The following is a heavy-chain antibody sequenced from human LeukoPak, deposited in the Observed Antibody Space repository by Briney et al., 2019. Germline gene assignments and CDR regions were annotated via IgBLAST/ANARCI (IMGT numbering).Heavy chain of an antibody. V-gene: IGHV4-31*03. D-gene: IGHD4-17*01. CDR1: GGSISSGGYY. CDR3: ARDRYGDPPYYYYGMDV. CDR2: IYYSGST. J-gene: IGHJ6*02. Sequence: SQTLSLTCTVSGGSISSGGYYWSWIRQHPGKGLEWIGYIYYSGSTYYNPSLKSRVTISVDTSKNQFSLKLSSVTAADTAVYYCARDRYGDPPYYYYGMDVWGQGTTVTVSS.